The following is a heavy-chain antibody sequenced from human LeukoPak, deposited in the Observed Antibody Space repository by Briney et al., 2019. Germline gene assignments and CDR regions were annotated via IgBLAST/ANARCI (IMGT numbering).Heavy chain of an antibody. CDR1: GYSFTSYY. CDR3: ARAAVAGTEEGVSLDY. J-gene: IGHJ4*02. D-gene: IGHD6-19*01. Sequence: ASVKVSCKASGYSFTSYYIHWVRQAPGQGLEWMGIINPSDGSTSYARKFQGRVTMTRDTSPTTVYMELSSLRFEDTAVYYCARAAVAGTEEGVSLDYWGQGTLVTVSS. V-gene: IGHV1-46*01. CDR2: INPSDGST.